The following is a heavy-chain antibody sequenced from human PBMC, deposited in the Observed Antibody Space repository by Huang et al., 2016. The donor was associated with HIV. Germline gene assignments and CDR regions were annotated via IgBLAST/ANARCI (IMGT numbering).Heavy chain of an antibody. Sequence: QVQLVQSGAEVKKPGSSVKVSCKASGGSFRNFAIGWVRQAPGQGLEWMGGISPTLGTANYAKKFQGRVTISADEATSTAYMELSSLRSEDTAVYYCATVDYYDTSGPQRGYFDNWGQGTLVTVSS. CDR2: ISPTLGTA. CDR1: GGSFRNFA. J-gene: IGHJ4*02. CDR3: ATVDYYDTSGPQRGYFDN. V-gene: IGHV1-69*01. D-gene: IGHD3-22*01.